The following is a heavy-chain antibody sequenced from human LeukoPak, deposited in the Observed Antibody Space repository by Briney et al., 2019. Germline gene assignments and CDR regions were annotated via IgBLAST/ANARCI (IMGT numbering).Heavy chain of an antibody. V-gene: IGHV3-30*03. CDR2: ISYDGSNK. CDR1: GFTFSSYG. D-gene: IGHD5-24*01. Sequence: TGGSLRLSCAASGFTFSSYGMHWVRQAPGKGLEWVAVISYDGSNKYYADSVKGRFTISRDNSKNTLYLQMNSLRAEDMAVYYCARGMATTPYDYWGQGTLVTVSS. J-gene: IGHJ4*02. CDR3: ARGMATTPYDY.